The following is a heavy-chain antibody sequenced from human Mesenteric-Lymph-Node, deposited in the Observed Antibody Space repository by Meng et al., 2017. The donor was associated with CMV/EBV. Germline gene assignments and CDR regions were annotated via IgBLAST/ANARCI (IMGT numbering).Heavy chain of an antibody. CDR1: GFTFSDYS. D-gene: IGHD2-21*01. CDR3: ARGHPVPPAYCGGDCYSGYYYYGMDV. J-gene: IGHJ6*02. Sequence: GGSLRLSCAASGFTFSDYSMNWVRQAPGKGLEWVSSITKSGSYIYYADSMKGRFTISRDNAKRSLYLQMNSLRAEDTAVYYRARGHPVPPAYCGGDCYSGYYYYGMDVWGQGTTVTVSS. CDR2: ITKSGSYI. V-gene: IGHV3-21*01.